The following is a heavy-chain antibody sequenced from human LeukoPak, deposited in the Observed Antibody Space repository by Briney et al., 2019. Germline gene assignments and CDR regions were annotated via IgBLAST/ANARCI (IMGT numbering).Heavy chain of an antibody. Sequence: GGSLRLPWAVSGFTFGSDLMNWVRQAPGMGLEWVSSMNSGGDTYYADSVKGRFIISRDKSRNTLYLQMNSLRVDDTAVYYCARGGSMVRGVLWGQGTLVTVSS. V-gene: IGHV3-53*01. CDR2: MNSGGDT. D-gene: IGHD3-10*01. CDR3: ARGGSMVRGVL. J-gene: IGHJ4*02. CDR1: GFTFGSDL.